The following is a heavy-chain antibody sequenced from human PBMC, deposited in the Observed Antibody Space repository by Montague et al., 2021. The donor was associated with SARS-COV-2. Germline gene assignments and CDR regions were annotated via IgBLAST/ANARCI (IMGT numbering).Heavy chain of an antibody. V-gene: IGHV4-31*03. CDR1: GGSISSGGYY. J-gene: IGHJ4*02. D-gene: IGHD3-3*01. Sequence: TLSLTCTVPGGSISSGGYYWSWIRQHPGKGLEWIGYIYYSGSTYYNPSLKSRVTISVDTSKNQFSLKLSSVTAADTAVYYCARAPATIFGVVKQIDYWGQGTPVTASS. CDR2: IYYSGST. CDR3: ARAPATIFGVVKQIDY.